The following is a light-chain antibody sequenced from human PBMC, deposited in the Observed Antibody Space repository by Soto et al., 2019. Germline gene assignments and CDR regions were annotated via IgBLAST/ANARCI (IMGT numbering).Light chain of an antibody. V-gene: IGLV2-8*01. CDR3: SSHAGSTVV. J-gene: IGLJ2*01. Sequence: QSALTQPPSASGSPGQSVTISCTGTSSDVGGYNYVSWHQQHPGRAPQLMIYDVTKRPSGVPDRFSGSKSGNTASLTVSGLQAEEEADYYCSSHAGSTVVFGGGTKLTVL. CDR1: SSDVGGYNY. CDR2: DVT.